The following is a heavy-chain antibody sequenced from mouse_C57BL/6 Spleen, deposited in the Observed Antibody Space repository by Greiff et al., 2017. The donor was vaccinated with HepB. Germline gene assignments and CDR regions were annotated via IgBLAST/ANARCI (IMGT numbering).Heavy chain of an antibody. J-gene: IGHJ4*01. D-gene: IGHD4-1*02. CDR2: IDPSDSYT. CDR1: GYTFTSYW. CDR3: ARSNWGNAMDY. Sequence: VQLQQPGAELVMPGASVKLSCKASGYTFTSYWMHWVKQRPGQGLEWIGEIDPSDSYTNYNQKFKGKSTLTVDKSSSTAYMQLSSLTSEDSAVYYCARSNWGNAMDYWGQGTSVTVSS. V-gene: IGHV1-69*01.